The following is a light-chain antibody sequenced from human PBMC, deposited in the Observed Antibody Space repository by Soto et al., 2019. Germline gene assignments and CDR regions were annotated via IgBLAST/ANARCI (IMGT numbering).Light chain of an antibody. CDR2: GAS. Sequence: EVVLTQSPDTLSVSPGDGATLSCRASRSVSSKLAWYQQTPGQSTRLLIYGASTRATGIPARFSGSGSGTEFTLIISSLQSEDSAVYYCQQYNSWLWTFGQGTMWIS. V-gene: IGKV3-15*01. CDR3: QQYNSWLWT. CDR1: RSVSSK. J-gene: IGKJ1*01.